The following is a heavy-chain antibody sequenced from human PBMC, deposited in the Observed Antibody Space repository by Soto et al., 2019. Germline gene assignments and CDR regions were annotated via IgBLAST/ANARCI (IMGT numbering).Heavy chain of an antibody. CDR3: ASYIPGVRYYGMDV. Sequence: EVQLLESGGGLVQPGGSLRLSCAASGFTFSSYAMKWVRQAPGKGLEWVSLIGESGTSTYYADSVKGRYTISRDNAGNTLFKEMYSLRAGDTAVYYCASYIPGVRYYGMDVWGQGTTVTVSS. V-gene: IGHV3-23*01. CDR1: GFTFSSYA. J-gene: IGHJ6*02. CDR2: IGESGTST. D-gene: IGHD2-2*01.